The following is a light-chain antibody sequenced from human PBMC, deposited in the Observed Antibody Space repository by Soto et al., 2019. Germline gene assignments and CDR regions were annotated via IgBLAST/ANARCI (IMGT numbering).Light chain of an antibody. CDR2: LNSDGSH. CDR1: SGHSYYA. V-gene: IGLV4-69*01. J-gene: IGLJ2*01. Sequence: QLVLTQSPSASASLGASVKLTCTLSSGHSYYAIAWHRQQPEKGPRYLMKLNSDGSHTKGDGIPDRFSGSSSGAERYLIISSLQSEDEADYYCQTWGTGIRVFGGGTKLTVL. CDR3: QTWGTGIRV.